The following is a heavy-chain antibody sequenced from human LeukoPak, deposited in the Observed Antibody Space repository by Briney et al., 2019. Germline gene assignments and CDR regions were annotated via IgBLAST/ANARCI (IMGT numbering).Heavy chain of an antibody. CDR1: GFTFSSYG. V-gene: IGHV3-30*02. J-gene: IGHJ6*03. CDR3: AKDSRAGYYYYMHV. CDR2: IRYDGSNK. Sequence: GGSLRLSCAASGFTFSSYGMDWVRQAPGKGLEWVAVIRYDGSNKYYADSVKGRFTISRDNSKNTLYLQMNSLTAEDTAAYYCAKDSRAGYYYYMHVWGKGTTVRVSS.